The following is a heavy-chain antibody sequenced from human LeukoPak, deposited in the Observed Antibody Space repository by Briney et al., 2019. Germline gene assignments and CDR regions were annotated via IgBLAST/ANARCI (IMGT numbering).Heavy chain of an antibody. CDR1: GYTFINYH. D-gene: IGHD6-25*01. Sequence: ASVKVSCKTSGYTFINYHINWVRQATGQGLEWMGWMNPYSGDRGYAQKLQGRVSITSDTSISTAYMDLSSLRSDDTAVYFCARTTSFTASGYDYWGQGTLVTVSS. CDR2: MNPYSGDR. V-gene: IGHV1-8*03. CDR3: ARTTSFTASGYDY. J-gene: IGHJ4*02.